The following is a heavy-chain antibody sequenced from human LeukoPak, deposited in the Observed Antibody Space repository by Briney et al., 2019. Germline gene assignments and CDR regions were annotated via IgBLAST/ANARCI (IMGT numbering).Heavy chain of an antibody. CDR3: AKDPGYSGYNDY. J-gene: IGHJ4*02. CDR1: GFTFSSYG. V-gene: IGHV3-23*01. D-gene: IGHD5-12*01. Sequence: GGSLRLSCAASGFTFSSYGMSWVRQAPGKGLEMVSAISGSGGSTYYADSVKGRFTISRDNSKHTLYLQMNSLRAEDTAVYYCAKDPGYSGYNDYWGQGTLVTVSS. CDR2: ISGSGGST.